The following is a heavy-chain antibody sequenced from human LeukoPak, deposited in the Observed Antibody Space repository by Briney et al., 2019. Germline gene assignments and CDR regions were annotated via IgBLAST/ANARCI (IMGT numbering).Heavy chain of an antibody. D-gene: IGHD3-22*01. CDR2: ISAYNGNT. V-gene: IGHV1-18*01. CDR1: GYTFTSYG. J-gene: IGHJ4*02. Sequence: ASVKVSCKASGYTFTSYGISWVRQAPGQGLEWMGWISAYNGNTNYAQKLQGRVTMTTDTSTSTAYMELRSLRSDDTAVYYCARDGTKFDSSGYYCYWGQGTLVTVSS. CDR3: ARDGTKFDSSGYYCY.